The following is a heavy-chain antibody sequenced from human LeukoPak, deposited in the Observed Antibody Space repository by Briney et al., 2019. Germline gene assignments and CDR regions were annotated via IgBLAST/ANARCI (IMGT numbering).Heavy chain of an antibody. D-gene: IGHD3-10*01. Sequence: GGSLRLSCAASGFAVSSIFMTWVRQAPGKGLEWVSVIYSGGSTYYADSVKGRFTISRDNSKNTVYLQMNSLRTEDTAQYYCARGQKGFAPDNVDVWGQGTTVTVSS. CDR2: IYSGGST. CDR3: ARGQKGFAPDNVDV. J-gene: IGHJ6*02. V-gene: IGHV3-53*05. CDR1: GFAVSSIF.